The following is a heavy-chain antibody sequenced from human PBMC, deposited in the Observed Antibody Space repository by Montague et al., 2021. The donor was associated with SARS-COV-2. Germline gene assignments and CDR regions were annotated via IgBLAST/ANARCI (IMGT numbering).Heavy chain of an antibody. D-gene: IGHD4-23*01. Sequence: SETLSLTCIVSGGSISSSSYHWGWIRQPPGKGLEWIGTIYYSGSTYYNPSLKSRVTISVDTSKNQFSLKLSSVTAADTAVYYCARLRYYGGNSGFQGLVDSWGPVSLVTAFS. CDR2: IYYSGST. CDR1: GGSISSSSYH. V-gene: IGHV4-39*01. J-gene: IGHJ4*03. CDR3: ARLRYYGGNSGFQGLVDS.